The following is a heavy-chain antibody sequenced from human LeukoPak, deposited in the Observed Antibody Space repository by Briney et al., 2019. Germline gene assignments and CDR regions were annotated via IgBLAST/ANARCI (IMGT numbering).Heavy chain of an antibody. CDR3: ARVGLDYDILTGLYGMDV. Sequence: ASVKVSCKASGYTFTSYYMHWVRQAPGQGLEWLGIINPSGGSTSYAQKFQGRVTMTRDTSTSTLYMELSSLRPEDTAVYYCARVGLDYDILTGLYGMDVWGQGTTVTVSS. V-gene: IGHV1-46*01. CDR2: INPSGGST. D-gene: IGHD3-9*01. CDR1: GYTFTSYY. J-gene: IGHJ6*02.